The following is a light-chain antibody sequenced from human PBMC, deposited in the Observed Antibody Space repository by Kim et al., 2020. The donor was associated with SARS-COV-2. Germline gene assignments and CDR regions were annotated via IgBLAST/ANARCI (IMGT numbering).Light chain of an antibody. CDR1: CSGVCAYNY. CDR3: CSYTGSDSGV. Sequence: QSVTFSCSGTCSGVCAYNYVSWYQIHPVKVPKHCIYDVSERPSGVPDRFSGSKSGDTASLTISGLQAEDEADYYCCSYTGSDSGVFGGGTQLTVL. CDR2: DVS. V-gene: IGLV2-11*03. J-gene: IGLJ3*02.